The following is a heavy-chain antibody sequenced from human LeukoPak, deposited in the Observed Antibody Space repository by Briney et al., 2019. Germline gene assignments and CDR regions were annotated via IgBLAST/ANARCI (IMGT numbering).Heavy chain of an antibody. J-gene: IGHJ3*01. CDR3: ARDLAWDAFDV. CDR1: RFSFTNYN. CDR2: IHSSSGSI. V-gene: IGHV3-21*01. Sequence: GGSLRLSCAASRFSFTNYNMNWVRQAPGQGLEWVSSIHSSSGSIYYADSLKGRFTISRDNAKNSLYLQMNSLRAEDTAVYYCARDLAWDAFDVWGQGTMVTVSS.